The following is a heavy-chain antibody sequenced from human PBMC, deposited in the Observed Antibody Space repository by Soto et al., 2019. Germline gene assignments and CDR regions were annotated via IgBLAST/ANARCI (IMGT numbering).Heavy chain of an antibody. J-gene: IGHJ4*02. V-gene: IGHV3-23*01. Sequence: PGGSLRLSCAASGFTFSSYAMSWVRQAPGKGLEWVSAISGSGGSTYYADSVKGRFTISRDNSKNTLYLQMNSLRAEDTAVYYCARSSFLEWLPRVDYWGQGTLVTVSS. CDR1: GFTFSSYA. D-gene: IGHD3-3*01. CDR3: ARSSFLEWLPRVDY. CDR2: ISGSGGST.